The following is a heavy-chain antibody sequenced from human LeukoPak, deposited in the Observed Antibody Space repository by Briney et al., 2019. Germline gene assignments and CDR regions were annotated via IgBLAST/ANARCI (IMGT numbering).Heavy chain of an antibody. Sequence: SETLSLTCAVYGGSFSGYYWSLIRQPPGKGLEWIGEINHSGSTNYNPSLKSRVTISVDTSKNQFSLKLSSVTAADTAVYYCARGRAPSFDYWGQGTLVTVSS. J-gene: IGHJ4*02. CDR1: GGSFSGYY. V-gene: IGHV4-34*01. CDR3: ARGRAPSFDY. CDR2: INHSGST.